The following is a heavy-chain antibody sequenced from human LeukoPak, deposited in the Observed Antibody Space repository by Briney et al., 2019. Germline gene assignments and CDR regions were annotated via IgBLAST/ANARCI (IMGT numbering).Heavy chain of an antibody. J-gene: IGHJ3*02. V-gene: IGHV1-24*01. CDR1: EYTLTELS. D-gene: IGHD1-26*01. Sequence: GASVKVSCKVSEYTLTELSMYWVRQAPGKGHEWLGGFDPEVGEIIYAQKFQGRVTMSDDTSTDTAYKDLGSLRSEDAAVYYGAADRGDYSGSYWTAFDIWGQGTMVTVSS. CDR3: AADRGDYSGSYWTAFDI. CDR2: FDPEVGEI.